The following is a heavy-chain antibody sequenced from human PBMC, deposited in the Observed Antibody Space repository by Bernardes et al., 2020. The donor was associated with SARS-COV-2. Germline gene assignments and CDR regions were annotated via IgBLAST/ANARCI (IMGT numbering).Heavy chain of an antibody. CDR2: ISYDGSNK. J-gene: IGHJ4*02. V-gene: IGHV3-30-3*01. CDR1: GFTFSSSA. CDR3: ARSGGGSYYGPFDY. D-gene: IGHD1-26*01. Sequence: GGSLRLSCAASGFTFSSSAMHWVRQAPGKGLEWVAVISYDGSNKYYADSVKGRFTISRDNSKNTLYLQMNSLRAEDTAVYYCARSGGGSYYGPFDYWGQGTLVTVSS.